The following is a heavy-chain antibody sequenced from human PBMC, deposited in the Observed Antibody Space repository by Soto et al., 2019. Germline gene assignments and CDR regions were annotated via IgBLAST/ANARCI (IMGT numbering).Heavy chain of an antibody. CDR2: IIPIFGTA. Sequence: QVQLVQSGAEVKKPGSSVKVSCKASGGTFSSYAISWVRQAPGQGLEWMGGIIPIFGTANYAQKIQGRVTTTADESTSTAYMRLSSLRSEHTAVYYCASPPNESSGYYYGMDVWGQGTKVTVSS. V-gene: IGHV1-69*12. CDR3: ASPPNESSGYYYGMDV. CDR1: GGTFSSYA. J-gene: IGHJ6*02. D-gene: IGHD6-19*01.